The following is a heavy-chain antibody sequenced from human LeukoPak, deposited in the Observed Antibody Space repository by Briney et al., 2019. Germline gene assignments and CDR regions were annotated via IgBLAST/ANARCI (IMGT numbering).Heavy chain of an antibody. D-gene: IGHD1-26*01. CDR2: IYTSGST. CDR3: ARDRPVGALGSKIDY. CDR1: GGSISSYY. Sequence: SETLSLTCTVSGGSISSYYWSWIRQPAGKGLEWIGRIYTSGSTNYNPSLKSRVTISVDTSKNQFSLKLSSVTAADTAVYYCARDRPVGALGSKIDYWGQGTLVTVSS. J-gene: IGHJ4*02. V-gene: IGHV4-4*07.